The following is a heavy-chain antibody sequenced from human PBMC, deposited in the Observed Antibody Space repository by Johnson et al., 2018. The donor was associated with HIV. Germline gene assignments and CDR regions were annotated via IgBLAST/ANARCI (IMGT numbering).Heavy chain of an antibody. D-gene: IGHD3-10*01. Sequence: VQLVESGGGLVKPGGSLRLSCAVSTFTFSDYYMSWVRQAPGKGLEWVSAISGSGGSTYYADSVKGRFTISRDNSKNTLYLQMNSLRVEDTAVYYCAGSRGYGSGTDDAFDIWGQGTMVTVSS. CDR1: TFTFSDYY. J-gene: IGHJ3*02. V-gene: IGHV3-23*04. CDR3: AGSRGYGSGTDDAFDI. CDR2: ISGSGGST.